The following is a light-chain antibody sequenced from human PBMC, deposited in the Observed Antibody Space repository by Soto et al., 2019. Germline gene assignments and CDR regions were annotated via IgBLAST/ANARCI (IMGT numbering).Light chain of an antibody. J-gene: IGLJ1*01. V-gene: IGLV2-14*03. CDR1: SSDVGGYNY. Sequence: QSVLTQDASVSGSPGQSITISCTGTSSDVGGYNYVSWYQQHPGKAPKLMIYDVFTRPSGVSNRFSGSKSGNTASLTISALQAEDEADYYCAAWDDSLNGSYVFGTGTKVTVL. CDR2: DVF. CDR3: AAWDDSLNGSYV.